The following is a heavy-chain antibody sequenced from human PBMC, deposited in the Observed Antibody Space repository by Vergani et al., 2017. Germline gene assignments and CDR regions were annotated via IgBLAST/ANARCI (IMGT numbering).Heavy chain of an antibody. CDR3: ARDLGYCSGGSCREYNWFDP. D-gene: IGHD2-15*01. Sequence: QVQLVQSGAEVKKPGASVKVSCKASGYTFTSYGISWVRQAPGQGLEWMGWISAYNGNTNYAQKLQGRVTMTTDTSTSTAYMELRSLRSDDTAVYYCARDLGYCSGGSCREYNWFDPWAREPWSPSPQ. J-gene: IGHJ5*02. V-gene: IGHV1-18*01. CDR1: GYTFTSYG. CDR2: ISAYNGNT.